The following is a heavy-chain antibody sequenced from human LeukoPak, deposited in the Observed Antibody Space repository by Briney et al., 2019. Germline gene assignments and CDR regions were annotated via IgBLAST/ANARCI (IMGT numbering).Heavy chain of an antibody. CDR3: ARGQRRLQDY. J-gene: IGHJ4*02. CDR1: GGSASSDSYF. Sequence: ASETLSLTCTVSGGSASSDSYFWTWIRQPPGKGLEWIGYIYYSGSTNYNPSLKSRVTISLDTSKSQISLKLSSVTAADTAVYYCARGQRRLQDYWGQGTLVTVSS. V-gene: IGHV4-61*01. CDR2: IYYSGST.